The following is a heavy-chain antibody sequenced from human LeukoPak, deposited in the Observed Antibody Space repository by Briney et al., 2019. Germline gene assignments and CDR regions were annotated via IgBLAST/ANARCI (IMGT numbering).Heavy chain of an antibody. CDR3: ARDRCSGGGCYYYYMDV. CDR2: ISGSGGST. CDR1: GFTFRSYG. J-gene: IGHJ6*03. V-gene: IGHV3-23*01. Sequence: GGSLRLSCAASGFTFRSYGMSWVRQAPGKGLEWVSGISGSGGSTYYADSVKGRFTISRDNAKNSLYLQMNSLRAEDTAVYYCARDRCSGGGCYYYYMDVWGKGTTVTISS. D-gene: IGHD2-15*01.